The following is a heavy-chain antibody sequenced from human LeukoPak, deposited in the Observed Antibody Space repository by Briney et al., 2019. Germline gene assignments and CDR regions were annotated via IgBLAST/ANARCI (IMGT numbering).Heavy chain of an antibody. D-gene: IGHD3-3*01. V-gene: IGHV1-3*01. CDR1: GYTFTSYA. J-gene: IGHJ4*02. CDR3: ARDSSFGVVIIMWYFDY. Sequence: ASVKVSCKASGYTFTSYAMHWVRQAPGQRLEWMGRINAGNGNTKYSQKFQGRVTITRDTSASTAYMELSSLRSEDTAVYYCARDSSFGVVIIMWYFDYWGQGTLVTVSS. CDR2: INAGNGNT.